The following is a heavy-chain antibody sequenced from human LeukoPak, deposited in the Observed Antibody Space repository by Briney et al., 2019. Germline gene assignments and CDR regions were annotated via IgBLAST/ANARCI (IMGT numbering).Heavy chain of an antibody. CDR1: GFTFSSYA. Sequence: GGSLRLSCAASGFTFSSYAMHWVRQAPGKGLEWVAVISYDGSNKYYADSVKGRFTISRDNSKNTLYLQMNSLRAEDTAVYYCARDREGYFDYWGQGTPVTVSS. V-gene: IGHV3-30*01. D-gene: IGHD3-10*01. J-gene: IGHJ4*02. CDR2: ISYDGSNK. CDR3: ARDREGYFDY.